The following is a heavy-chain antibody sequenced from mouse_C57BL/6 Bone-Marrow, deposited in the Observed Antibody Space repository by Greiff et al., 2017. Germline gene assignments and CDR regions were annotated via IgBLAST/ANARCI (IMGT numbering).Heavy chain of an antibody. CDR2: IRNKANGYTT. CDR1: GFTFTDYY. CDR3: ARYWCGSINFDY. V-gene: IGHV7-3*01. D-gene: IGHD1-1*01. J-gene: IGHJ2*01. Sequence: EVKLVESGGGLVQPGGSLSLSCAASGFTFTDYYMSWVRQPPGKALEWLGFIRNKANGYTTEYSASVKGRFTISRDNSKSILYLQMNDLQADDSTTEYCARYWCGSINFDYWGQGTTLTVSS.